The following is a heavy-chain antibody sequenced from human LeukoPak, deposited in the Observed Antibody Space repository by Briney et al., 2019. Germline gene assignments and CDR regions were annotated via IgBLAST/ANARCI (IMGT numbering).Heavy chain of an antibody. CDR1: GLTFSSYW. Sequence: GGSLRLSCAASGLTFSSYWMHWVRQAPGKGLIWVSRINGDGSSTNYADSVKGRFTISRDNAENTLYLQMNSLRGEDTAVYYCARSFDIWGQGTMVTVSS. J-gene: IGHJ3*02. V-gene: IGHV3-74*01. CDR3: ARSFDI. CDR2: INGDGSST.